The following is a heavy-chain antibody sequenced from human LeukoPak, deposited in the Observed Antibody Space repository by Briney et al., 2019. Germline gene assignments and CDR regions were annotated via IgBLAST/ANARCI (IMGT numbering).Heavy chain of an antibody. Sequence: SGGSLRLSCAVSGFTFSGYAMSWVRQAPGRGLEWVSAISDSGDSTYYADSVKGRFTVSRDNSKNTLYLQMNSLRAEDTAVYDCAKKMTITGWLYYFDYWGQGTLVTVSS. CDR1: GFTFSGYA. CDR2: ISDSGDST. CDR3: AKKMTITGWLYYFDY. V-gene: IGHV3-23*01. J-gene: IGHJ4*02. D-gene: IGHD6-19*01.